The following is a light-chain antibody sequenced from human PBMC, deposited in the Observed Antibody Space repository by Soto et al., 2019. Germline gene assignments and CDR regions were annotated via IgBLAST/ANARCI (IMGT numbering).Light chain of an antibody. Sequence: EIVLTQSPATLSLSPGERATLSCRASQSVSSYLAWYQQKPGQAPRLLIYDASNRATGIPARFSGSGSGTAFTLTLSRLEPEDFAVYYCQQRSNWPRTFGQGTKVEI. J-gene: IGKJ1*01. CDR1: QSVSSY. V-gene: IGKV3-11*01. CDR2: DAS. CDR3: QQRSNWPRT.